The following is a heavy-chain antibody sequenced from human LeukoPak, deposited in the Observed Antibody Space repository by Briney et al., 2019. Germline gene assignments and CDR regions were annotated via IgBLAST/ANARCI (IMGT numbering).Heavy chain of an antibody. V-gene: IGHV1-2*02. Sequence: GASVKASCKASGYTFTGFYMHWVRQAPGQGLEWMGWISPNSGGRNYAQKFQGRVTMTRDTSISTAYLELRRLRSDDTAVYFCAREKTIGYSSGWSYGYYYYGMDVWGRGTTVTVSS. CDR2: ISPNSGGR. D-gene: IGHD6-19*01. CDR3: AREKTIGYSSGWSYGYYYYGMDV. J-gene: IGHJ6*02. CDR1: GYTFTGFY.